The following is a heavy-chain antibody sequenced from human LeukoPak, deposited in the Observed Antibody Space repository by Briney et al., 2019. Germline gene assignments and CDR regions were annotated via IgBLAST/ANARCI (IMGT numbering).Heavy chain of an antibody. CDR3: ARGTAGYHSSYFDY. Sequence: GGSLRLSCAASGFTFSSYGMHWVRQAPGKGLEWVAVISYDGSNKYYADSVKGRFTISRDNSKNTLYLQMNSLRAEDTAVYYCARGTAGYHSSYFDYWGQGTLVTVSS. D-gene: IGHD3-16*02. CDR1: GFTFSSYG. CDR2: ISYDGSNK. J-gene: IGHJ4*02. V-gene: IGHV3-30*03.